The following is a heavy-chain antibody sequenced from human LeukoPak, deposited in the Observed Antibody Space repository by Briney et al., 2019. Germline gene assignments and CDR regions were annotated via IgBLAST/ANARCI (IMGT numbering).Heavy chain of an antibody. J-gene: IGHJ6*02. D-gene: IGHD6-19*01. Sequence: GGSLRLSCTASGFTFGDYDMSWVRQAPGKGLEWVGRSGNKANSYTTKYAASVKGRFTISRDDSKNSLYLQMNSLKTEDTAVYYCARDAKAVAGNYYHSGMDVWGQGTTVAVSS. CDR3: ARDAKAVAGNYYHSGMDV. CDR2: SGNKANSYTT. CDR1: GFTFGDYD. V-gene: IGHV3-72*01.